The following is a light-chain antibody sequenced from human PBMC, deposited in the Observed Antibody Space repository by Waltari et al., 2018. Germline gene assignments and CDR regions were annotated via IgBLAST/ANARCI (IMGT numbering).Light chain of an antibody. Sequence: DIQMTQSPSTLSASVGDRVTITCRGSQSFGSWLAWYQQKPGKAPNVLISDVSNLESGVPSRFSGSGSGTEFTLTISSLQPDDFATYYCQQHNGYFGGGTKVEIK. CDR3: QQHNGY. CDR2: DVS. V-gene: IGKV1-5*01. J-gene: IGKJ4*01. CDR1: QSFGSW.